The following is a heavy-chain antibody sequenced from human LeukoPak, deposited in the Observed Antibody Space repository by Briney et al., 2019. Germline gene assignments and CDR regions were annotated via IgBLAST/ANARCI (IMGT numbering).Heavy chain of an antibody. CDR2: IYYSGGT. CDR1: GDSISSGDYY. Sequence: SQTLSLTCTVSGDSISSGDYYWSWIRQPPGKGLEWIGYIYYSGGTYYNPSLKSRVTISVDTSKNQFSLKLISVTAADTAVYYCARVQYYFASGSYFYYFDYWGQGTLVTVSS. D-gene: IGHD3-10*01. CDR3: ARVQYYFASGSYFYYFDY. J-gene: IGHJ4*02. V-gene: IGHV4-30-4*01.